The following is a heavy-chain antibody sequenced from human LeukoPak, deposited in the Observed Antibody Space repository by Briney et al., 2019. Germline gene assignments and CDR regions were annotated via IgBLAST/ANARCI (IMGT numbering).Heavy chain of an antibody. Sequence: SETLSLTCTVSGYSISSGYYWGWIRQPPGKGLEWIGYIYYSGSTNYNPSLKSRVTISVDTSKNQFSLKLSSVTAADTAVYYCARVTGTEFDYWGQGTLVTVSS. V-gene: IGHV4-61*01. D-gene: IGHD1-1*01. CDR2: IYYSGST. CDR3: ARVTGTEFDY. J-gene: IGHJ4*02. CDR1: GYSISSGYY.